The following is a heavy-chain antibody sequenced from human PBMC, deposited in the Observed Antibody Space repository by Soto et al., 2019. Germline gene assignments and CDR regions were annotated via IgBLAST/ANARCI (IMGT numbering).Heavy chain of an antibody. CDR2: ISYDGSNK. CDR1: GFTFSSYA. CDR3: ARDPVTSLLRRNRTSRNNYYYGMDV. V-gene: IGHV3-30-3*01. Sequence: HPGGSLRLSCAASGFTFSSYAMHWVRQAPGKGLEWVAVISYDGSNKYYADSVKGRFTISRDNSKNTLYLQMNSLRAEDTAVYYCARDPVTSLLRRNRTSRNNYYYGMDVWGQGTTVTFSS. J-gene: IGHJ6*02. D-gene: IGHD4-4*01.